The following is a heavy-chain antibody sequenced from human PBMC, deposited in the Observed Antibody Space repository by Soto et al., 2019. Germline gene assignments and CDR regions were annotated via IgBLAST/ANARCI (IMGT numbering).Heavy chain of an antibody. CDR1: GFTFSSYA. CDR3: ARDLYDFWSSYGMDV. V-gene: IGHV3-30-3*01. CDR2: ISYDGSNK. J-gene: IGHJ6*02. Sequence: PGGSLRLSCAASGFTFSSYAMHWVRQAPGKGLEWVAVISYDGSNKYYADSVKGRFTISRDNSKNTLYLQMNSLRAEDTAVYYCARDLYDFWSSYGMDVWGQGTTVTVSS. D-gene: IGHD3-3*01.